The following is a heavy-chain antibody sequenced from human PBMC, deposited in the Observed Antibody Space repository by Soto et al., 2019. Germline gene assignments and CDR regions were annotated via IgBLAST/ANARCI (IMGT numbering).Heavy chain of an antibody. J-gene: IGHJ5*02. Sequence: ASVKVSCKASGYTFTSYGISWVRQAPGQGLEWMGWISAYNGNTNYAQKLQGRVTMTTDTSTSTAYMELRSLRSDDTAVYYCARVRYYYDSSVYPGVDXWGQGTLVTVSX. CDR3: ARVRYYYDSSVYPGVDX. V-gene: IGHV1-18*04. CDR1: GYTFTSYG. CDR2: ISAYNGNT. D-gene: IGHD3-22*01.